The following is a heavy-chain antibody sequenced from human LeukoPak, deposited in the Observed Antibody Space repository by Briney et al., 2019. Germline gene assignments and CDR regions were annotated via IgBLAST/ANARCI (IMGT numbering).Heavy chain of an antibody. CDR1: GFTFSNHW. CDR3: ARDNNWNYPDY. V-gene: IGHV3-74*01. D-gene: IGHD1-7*01. CDR2: ISGDGSST. Sequence: GGSLRLSCAASGFTFSNHWMHWVRQAPGKGLVWVSRISGDGSSTRYADSVKGRFTISRDNAKNTLFLQMNSLRAEDTAVYYCARDNNWNYPDYWGQGTLVTVSP. J-gene: IGHJ4*02.